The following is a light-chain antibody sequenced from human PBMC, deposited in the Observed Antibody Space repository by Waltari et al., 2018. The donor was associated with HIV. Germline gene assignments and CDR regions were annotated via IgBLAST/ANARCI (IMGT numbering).Light chain of an antibody. Sequence: SYELTQLPSVSVSPGQTARITCSGDKLGDKYACWYQQRPGQSPVLVIYQDTKRPSGIPERFSGSNSGNPATLTISGTQAMDGADYYCQAFDSSTVVFGGGTKLTVL. J-gene: IGLJ2*01. CDR3: QAFDSSTVV. V-gene: IGLV3-1*01. CDR2: QDT. CDR1: KLGDKY.